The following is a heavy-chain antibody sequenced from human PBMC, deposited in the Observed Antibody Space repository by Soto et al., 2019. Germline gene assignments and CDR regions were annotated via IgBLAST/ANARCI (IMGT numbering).Heavy chain of an antibody. D-gene: IGHD3-22*01. CDR2: IYYSGNT. CDR3: ARGDYGNRSGYYYFQH. V-gene: IGHV4-30-4*01. CDR1: GDSVTSGDYY. Sequence: QVQLQESGPGLVKPSQTLSLTCSVSGDSVTSGDYYWTWVRQAPGKGLEWIGYIYYSGNTAYNPYLSSRPTISHDTSKNHFSLKQHARTAADKAVYYCARGDYGNRSGYYYFQHWGQGTPVTVSS. J-gene: IGHJ1*01.